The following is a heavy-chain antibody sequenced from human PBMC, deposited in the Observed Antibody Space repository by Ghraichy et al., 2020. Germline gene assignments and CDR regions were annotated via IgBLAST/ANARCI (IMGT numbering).Heavy chain of an antibody. CDR1: GGTFSSYA. V-gene: IGHV1-69*13. J-gene: IGHJ5*02. CDR2: IIPIFGTA. CDR3: ARGSRDSSGWSQGPNWFDP. Sequence: SVKGSCKASGGTFSSYAISWVRQAPGQGLEWMGGIIPIFGTANYAQKFQGRVTITADESTSTAYMGLSSLRSEDTAVYYCARGSRDSSGWSQGPNWFDPWGQGTLVTVAS. D-gene: IGHD6-19*01.